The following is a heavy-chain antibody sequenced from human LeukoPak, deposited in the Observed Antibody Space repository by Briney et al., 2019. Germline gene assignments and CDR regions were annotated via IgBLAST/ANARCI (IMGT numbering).Heavy chain of an antibody. CDR1: GFTFDDYA. V-gene: IGHV3-9*01. J-gene: IGHJ6*02. CDR3: AKGSSWSQGVYYYGMDV. CDR2: ISWNSGSI. D-gene: IGHD6-13*01. Sequence: GGSLRLSCAASGFTFDDYAMHWVRQAPGKGLEWVSGISWNSGSIGYADSVKGRFTISRDNAKNSLYLQMNSLRAEDTALYYCAKGSSWSQGVYYYGMDVWGQGTTVTVSS.